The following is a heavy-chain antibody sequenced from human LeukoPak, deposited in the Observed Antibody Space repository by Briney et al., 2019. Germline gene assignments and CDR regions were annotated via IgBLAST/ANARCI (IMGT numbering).Heavy chain of an antibody. CDR1: GGSFSGYY. J-gene: IGHJ4*02. CDR3: ARGRNCSSTSCYFYFDY. CDR2: INHSGST. D-gene: IGHD2-2*01. Sequence: KPSETLSLTCAVYGGSFSGYYWSWLRQPPGKGLEWLGEINHSGSTNYNPSLKSRVTISVDTSKNQFSLKLSSVTAADTAVYYCARGRNCSSTSCYFYFDYWGQGTLVTVSS. V-gene: IGHV4-34*01.